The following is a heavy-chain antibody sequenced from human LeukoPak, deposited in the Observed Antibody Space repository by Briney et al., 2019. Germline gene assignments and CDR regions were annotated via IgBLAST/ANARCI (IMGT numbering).Heavy chain of an antibody. CDR3: ARPISSGWRDAFDI. V-gene: IGHV4-59*01. CDR2: VYHTGST. Sequence: TSETLSLTCTVYGGSISNYYWTWIRQPPGKGPEWIGYVYHTGSTEYNPSLKSRVTISLDTSKNQISLRLSSVTAADSAIYYCARPISSGWRDAFDIWGQGTKVTVSS. CDR1: GGSISNYY. J-gene: IGHJ3*02. D-gene: IGHD6-19*01.